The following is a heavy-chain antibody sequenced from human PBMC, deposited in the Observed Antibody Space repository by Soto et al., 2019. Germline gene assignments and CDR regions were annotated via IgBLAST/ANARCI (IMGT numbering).Heavy chain of an antibody. Sequence: GGSLRLSCAASGFTFSSYSMNWVRQAPGKGLEWVSSISSSSSYIYYADSVKGRFTISRDNAKNSLYLQMNSLRAEDTAVYYCARDQPVYSYGYGSGYWGQATLVTFSS. CDR3: ARDQPVYSYGYGSGY. D-gene: IGHD5-18*01. V-gene: IGHV3-21*01. CDR2: ISSSSSYI. J-gene: IGHJ4*02. CDR1: GFTFSSYS.